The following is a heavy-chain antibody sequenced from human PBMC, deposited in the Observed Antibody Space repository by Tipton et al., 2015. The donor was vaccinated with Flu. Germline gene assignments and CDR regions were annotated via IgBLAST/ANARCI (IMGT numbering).Heavy chain of an antibody. Sequence: QLVQSGGGLVQPGRSLRLSCAASGFSFDNYAMHWVRQAPGRGLEWVSTIGWNSYSIAYADFVKGRFTISRDNAKNSLYLQMNSLRADDTALYYCTKVRGYGDYSGWAFDSWGQGTMVSVSS. CDR1: GFSFDNYA. D-gene: IGHD4-17*01. V-gene: IGHV3-9*01. CDR2: IGWNSYSI. J-gene: IGHJ3*02. CDR3: TKVRGYGDYSGWAFDS.